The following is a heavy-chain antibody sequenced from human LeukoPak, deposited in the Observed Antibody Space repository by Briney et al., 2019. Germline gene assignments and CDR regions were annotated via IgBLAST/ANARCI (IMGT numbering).Heavy chain of an antibody. V-gene: IGHV3-48*01. CDR3: ARGDYYGSGSLDY. J-gene: IGHJ4*02. CDR2: ISSSSSTI. Sequence: GGSLRLSCAASGFTFSSYSMNWVRLAPGKGLEWVSYISSSSSTIYYADSVKGRFTISRDNAKNSLYLQMNSLRAEDTAVYYCARGDYYGSGSLDYWGQGTLVTVSS. D-gene: IGHD3-10*01. CDR1: GFTFSSYS.